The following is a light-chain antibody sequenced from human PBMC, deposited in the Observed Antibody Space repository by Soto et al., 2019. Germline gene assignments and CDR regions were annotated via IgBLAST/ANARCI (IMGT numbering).Light chain of an antibody. V-gene: IGKV1-5*01. CDR3: QQYYSFPRT. Sequence: DIQMTQSPSTLSASVGDRVTITCRASQSISSWLAWYQQKQGKAPKLLIYDASSLESGVPSRFSGSGSGTDGTITISCLQSEDGATYDGQQYYSFPRTFGQGTKVDIK. J-gene: IGKJ1*01. CDR2: DAS. CDR1: QSISSW.